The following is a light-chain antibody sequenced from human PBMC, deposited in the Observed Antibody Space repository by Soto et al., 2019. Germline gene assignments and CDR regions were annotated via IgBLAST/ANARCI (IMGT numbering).Light chain of an antibody. Sequence: QSALTQPRAVSGSPGQSVTISCTGTSRDVGGYNYVSWYLQHPGKAPKVMIYDVSERPSGVPDRFSGSKSGNTASLTISGLQAEDEADYYCCSYAGSPRYVLGTGTKLTVL. J-gene: IGLJ1*01. CDR1: SRDVGGYNY. CDR3: CSYAGSPRYV. V-gene: IGLV2-11*01. CDR2: DVS.